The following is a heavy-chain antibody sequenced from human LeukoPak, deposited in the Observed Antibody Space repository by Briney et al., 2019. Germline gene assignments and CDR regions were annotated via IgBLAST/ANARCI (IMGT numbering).Heavy chain of an antibody. J-gene: IGHJ4*02. CDR1: GFTFSSYE. D-gene: IGHD3-22*01. CDR3: ARTAYDSSGYYDY. V-gene: IGHV3-48*03. CDR2: ISSSGSTI. Sequence: GGSLRLPCAASGFTFSSYEMNWVRQAPGKGLEWVSYISSSGSTIYYADSVKGRFTISRDNAKNSLYLHMNSLRAEDTAVYYCARTAYDSSGYYDYWGQGTLVTVSS.